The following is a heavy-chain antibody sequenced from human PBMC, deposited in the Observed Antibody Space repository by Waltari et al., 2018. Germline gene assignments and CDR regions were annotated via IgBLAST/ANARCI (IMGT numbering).Heavy chain of an antibody. D-gene: IGHD3-22*01. CDR1: GFTFSSYA. Sequence: EVQLLESGGGLVQPGGSLRLSCAASGFTFSSYAMSWVRQAPGKGLEWVSAISGSGGSTYYADSVKGRFTTSRDNSKNTLYLQMNSLRAEDTAVYYCAKDIYYDSSGYHLFSDYWGQGTLVTVSS. J-gene: IGHJ4*02. CDR2: ISGSGGST. V-gene: IGHV3-23*01. CDR3: AKDIYYDSSGYHLFSDY.